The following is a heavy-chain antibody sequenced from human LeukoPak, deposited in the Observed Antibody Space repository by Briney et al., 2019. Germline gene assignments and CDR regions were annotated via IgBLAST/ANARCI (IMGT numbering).Heavy chain of an antibody. Sequence: GGSLRLSCAASGFTFINYAMSWVRQVPGRGLEWVSGISWNSGSIGYADSVKGRFTISRDNAKNSLYLQMNSLRAEDTAVYYCAKDLVERYFDWSAQAYGMDVWGQGTTVTVSS. V-gene: IGHV3-9*01. CDR3: AKDLVERYFDWSAQAYGMDV. CDR1: GFTFINYA. D-gene: IGHD3-9*01. CDR2: ISWNSGSI. J-gene: IGHJ6*02.